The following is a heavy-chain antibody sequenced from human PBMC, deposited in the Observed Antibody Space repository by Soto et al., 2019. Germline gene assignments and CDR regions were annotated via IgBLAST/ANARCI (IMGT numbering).Heavy chain of an antibody. Sequence: PGGSLRLSCVASGFTFSSYGMHWVRQAPGKGLEWVAVIWYDGSNKYYADSVKGRFTISRDNSKNTLYLQMNSLRAEDTAVYYCARETTAVDGWYFDYWGQGTLVTVSS. V-gene: IGHV3-33*01. D-gene: IGHD4-17*01. CDR1: GFTFSSYG. J-gene: IGHJ4*02. CDR3: ARETTAVDGWYFDY. CDR2: IWYDGSNK.